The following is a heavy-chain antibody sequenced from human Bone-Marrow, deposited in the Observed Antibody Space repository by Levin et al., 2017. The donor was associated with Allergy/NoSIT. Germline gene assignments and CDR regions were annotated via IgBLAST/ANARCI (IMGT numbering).Heavy chain of an antibody. J-gene: IGHJ3*02. V-gene: IGHV3-23*01. Sequence: GESLKISCTASGFTFNNYPMTWVRWAPGKGLQWVSTITTSGADTYYAASVKGRFTISRDNSENTLYLQMNNLRAEDTATYYCVRYNLRTYDIWGQGTLVTVSS. CDR2: ITTSGADT. D-gene: IGHD1-1*01. CDR1: GFTFNNYP. CDR3: VRYNLRTYDI.